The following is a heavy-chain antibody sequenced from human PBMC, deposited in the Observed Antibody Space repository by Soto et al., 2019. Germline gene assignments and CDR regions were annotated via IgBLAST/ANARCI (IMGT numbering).Heavy chain of an antibody. V-gene: IGHV3-48*02. CDR1: GFIFSDYT. J-gene: IGHJ6*02. CDR3: ARENGGSTWFVGVYYFFGMDV. D-gene: IGHD6-13*01. CDR2: ISSSGDAI. Sequence: EVQLVESGGDLVQPGGSLRLSCAASGFIFSDYTMTWVRQAPGRGLEFVSHISSSGDAIFYAESVKGRFTVSRDNAKNSLYLQMNSLRDDDTAVYFCARENGGSTWFVGVYYFFGMDVWGQGTAVTVSS.